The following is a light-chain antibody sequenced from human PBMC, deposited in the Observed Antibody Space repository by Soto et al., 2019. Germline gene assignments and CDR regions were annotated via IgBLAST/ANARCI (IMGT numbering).Light chain of an antibody. J-gene: IGKJ5*01. Sequence: EIVLTQSPGTLSLSPGERATLCCISSQNVDTNYLAWYQQKPGQAPRIIIFGASGRATGIPDRFSGSGSGTEFTLTISSLQSEDFAVYYCQQYDNWPPITFGQGTRLEIK. CDR1: QNVDTNY. CDR3: QQYDNWPPIT. CDR2: GAS. V-gene: IGKV3-20*01.